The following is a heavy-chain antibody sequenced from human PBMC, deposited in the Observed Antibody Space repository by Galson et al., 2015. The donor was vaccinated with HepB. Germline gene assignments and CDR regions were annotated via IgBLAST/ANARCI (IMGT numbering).Heavy chain of an antibody. J-gene: IGHJ4*02. D-gene: IGHD6-13*01. CDR3: AREPTADSS. CDR2: IDPSGGTT. V-gene: IGHV1-46*04. CDR1: GYTFTSYY. Sequence: SVKVSCKASGYTFTSYYMHWVRQAPGQGLEWMGIIDPSGGTTSYAQRLQGRVTMTRDTSTSTVYMELNSLRAEDTAVYYCAREPTADSSWGQGTLVTVSS.